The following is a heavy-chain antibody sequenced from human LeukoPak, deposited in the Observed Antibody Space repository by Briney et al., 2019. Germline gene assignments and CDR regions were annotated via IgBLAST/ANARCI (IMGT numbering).Heavy chain of an antibody. Sequence: GSLRLSYVASGFTFSSYWMHWVRQDPRKGLVWVSRINGDGRNINYADSVRGRFTISRDNAKNTLYLQMNTLRVEDTAVYYCTRDLMDYDVSTGLHHYYMDVWGLGTTVTVSS. V-gene: IGHV3-74*01. J-gene: IGHJ6*02. CDR1: GFTFSSYW. CDR3: TRDLMDYDVSTGLHHYYMDV. CDR2: INGDGRNI. D-gene: IGHD3-9*01.